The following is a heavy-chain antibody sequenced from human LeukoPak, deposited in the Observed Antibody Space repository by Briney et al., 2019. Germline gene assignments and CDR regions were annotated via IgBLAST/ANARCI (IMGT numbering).Heavy chain of an antibody. V-gene: IGHV3-23*01. D-gene: IGHD5-24*01. J-gene: IGHJ1*01. CDR2: MNHNGDEI. Sequence: GGSLRLSCAASGFSFRNYAMSWVRQAPGKGLEWVSTMNHNGDEIHYSDSAKGRFTISRDNSKNMLYLQMRSLRAEDAAVHYCAKDQPADGYNSIWGQGTLVTVS. CDR1: GFSFRNYA. CDR3: AKDQPADGYNSI.